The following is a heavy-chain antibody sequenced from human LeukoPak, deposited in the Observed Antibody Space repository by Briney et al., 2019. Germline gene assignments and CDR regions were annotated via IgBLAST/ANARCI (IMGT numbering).Heavy chain of an antibody. V-gene: IGHV1-24*01. Sequence: GASVKVSCTVSGYTLTELSMHWVRQAPGKGLEWMGGFDPEDGETIYAQKFQGRVTMTEDTSTDTAYMELSSLRSEDTAVYYCATYANSGSYYDLDYWGQATLVTASS. J-gene: IGHJ4*02. CDR1: GYTLTELS. D-gene: IGHD1-26*01. CDR2: FDPEDGET. CDR3: ATYANSGSYYDLDY.